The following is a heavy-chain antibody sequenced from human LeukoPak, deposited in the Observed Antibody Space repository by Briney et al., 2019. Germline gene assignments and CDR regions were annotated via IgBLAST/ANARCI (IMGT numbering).Heavy chain of an antibody. J-gene: IGHJ6*02. CDR2: INHSGST. CDR1: GGSFSGYY. Sequence: PSETLSLTCAVYGGSFSGYYWSWIRQPPGKGLEWIGEINHSGSTNYIPSLKSRVTISVDTSKNQFSLKLSSVTAADTAVYCCASLYYDFWSGSPGYYYGMDVWGQGTTVTVSS. CDR3: ASLYYDFWSGSPGYYYGMDV. D-gene: IGHD3-3*01. V-gene: IGHV4-34*01.